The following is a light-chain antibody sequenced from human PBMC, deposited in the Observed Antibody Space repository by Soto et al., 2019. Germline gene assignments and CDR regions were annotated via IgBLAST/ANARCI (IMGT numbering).Light chain of an antibody. CDR3: QHYSRSPKLT. J-gene: IGKJ4*01. V-gene: IGKV3-20*01. Sequence: IVLTQSPGTLSLSPGERATLSCRASQSVISSYLAWYQQKPGQAPRLLIYGASSRATGIPARFSGSGSGTDFTLTITRLEPEDFAVYYCQHYSRSPKLTFGGGTKVDIK. CDR1: QSVISSY. CDR2: GAS.